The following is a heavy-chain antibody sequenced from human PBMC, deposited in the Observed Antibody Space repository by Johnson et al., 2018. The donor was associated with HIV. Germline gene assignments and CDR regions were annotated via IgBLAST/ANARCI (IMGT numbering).Heavy chain of an antibody. J-gene: IGHJ3*01. CDR1: GFTLSSYA. D-gene: IGHD3-10*01. CDR2: ISSDGTDK. CDR3: AKDRIGLTMVPRAFDF. V-gene: IGHV3-30*04. Sequence: QMQLVESGGGLIQPGGSLRLSCTASGFTLSSYAIHWVRQAPGKGLEWVAVISSDGTDKNYGDSVKGRFTISRDNSKNTLFLQMNSLRAEDTAVYYCAKDRIGLTMVPRAFDFWGQGTMVTVSS.